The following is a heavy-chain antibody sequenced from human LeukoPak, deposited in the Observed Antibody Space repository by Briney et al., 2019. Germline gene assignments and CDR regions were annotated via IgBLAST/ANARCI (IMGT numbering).Heavy chain of an antibody. J-gene: IGHJ6*03. Sequence: SVKVSCKASGGTFSSYAISWVRQAPGQGLEWMGGIIPIFGTANYAQKFQGRVTITADESTSTAYMELSSLRSEDTAVYYCARATLLRYFDWLLPHYYYYYMDVWGKGTTVTISS. CDR2: IIPIFGTA. V-gene: IGHV1-69*13. CDR1: GGTFSSYA. CDR3: ARATLLRYFDWLLPHYYYYYMDV. D-gene: IGHD3-9*01.